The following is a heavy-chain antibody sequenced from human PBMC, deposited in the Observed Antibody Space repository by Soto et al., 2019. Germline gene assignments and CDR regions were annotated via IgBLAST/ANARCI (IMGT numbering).Heavy chain of an antibody. CDR2: IYYSGST. D-gene: IGHD3-3*01. V-gene: IGHV4-30-4*01. J-gene: IGHJ6*02. CDR1: GGSISNCDYY. Sequence: SETLSLTCTVSGGSISNCDYYWSWIRQPPGKGLEWIGYIYYSGSTYYNPSLKSRVTISVDTSKNQFSLKLSSVTAADTAVYYCARDNILGVLYGGMDVWGQGTTVTVSS. CDR3: ARDNILGVLYGGMDV.